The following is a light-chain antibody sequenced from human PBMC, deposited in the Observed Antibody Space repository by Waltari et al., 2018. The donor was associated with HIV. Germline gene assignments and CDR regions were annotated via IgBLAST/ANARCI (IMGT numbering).Light chain of an antibody. CDR2: DDD. CDR1: NIGSKR. V-gene: IGLV3-21*01. J-gene: IGLJ2*01. CDR3: QVWDSNSDQVV. Sequence: SYVLTQSPSVSLAPGRTARITCGGNNIGSKRVHWYQQKPGQAPVLVIYDDDDRPSGIPERLSVTTSENRVILTISGVEVGDEADYYCQVWDSNSDQVVFGGGTRLTVL.